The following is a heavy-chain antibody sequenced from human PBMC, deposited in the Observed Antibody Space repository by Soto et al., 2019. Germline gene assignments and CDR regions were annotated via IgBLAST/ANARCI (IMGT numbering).Heavy chain of an antibody. CDR3: AKGKGTNGVCYPPAGFDY. D-gene: IGHD2-8*01. V-gene: IGHV4-30-4*01. CDR2: IYYSGST. Sequence: SETLSLTCTVSGRSIRSDDYYWSWIRKPPGKGLEWIGYIYYSGSTYYNPSLKSRVTISVDTPKNHFSLKLSSVTGAQTAVYYCAKGKGTNGVCYPPAGFDYWGQGTLVTVSS. CDR1: GRSIRSDDYY. J-gene: IGHJ4*02.